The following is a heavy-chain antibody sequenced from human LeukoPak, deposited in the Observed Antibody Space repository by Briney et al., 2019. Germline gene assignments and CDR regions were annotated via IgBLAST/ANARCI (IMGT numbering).Heavy chain of an antibody. J-gene: IGHJ4*02. CDR1: GGSFSGYY. CDR3: ARMSRTVWELPYY. Sequence: SETLSLTCAVYGGSFSGYYWSWIRQPPGKGLEWIGYIYYSGSTNFNPSLKSRVTISVDTSKNQFSLKLSSVTAADTAVYYCARMSRTVWELPYYWGQGTLVTVSS. D-gene: IGHD1-26*01. CDR2: IYYSGST. V-gene: IGHV4-59*01.